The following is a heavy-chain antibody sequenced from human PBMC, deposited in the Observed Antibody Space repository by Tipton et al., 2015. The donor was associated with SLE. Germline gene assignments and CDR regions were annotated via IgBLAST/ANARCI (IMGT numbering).Heavy chain of an antibody. CDR3: ARAPGLDRDYHYCYYMDV. J-gene: IGHJ6*03. CDR1: DGSIRSTNYY. Sequence: TLSLTCTASDGSIRSTNYYWSWIRQPPGKGLEWIGEINHSGGTNYNPSLKSRVTISVDTSKNQFSLKLRSVTAADTAVYYCARAPGLDRDYHYCYYMDVWGKGTAITVSS. D-gene: IGHD3/OR15-3a*01. V-gene: IGHV4-39*07. CDR2: INHSGGT.